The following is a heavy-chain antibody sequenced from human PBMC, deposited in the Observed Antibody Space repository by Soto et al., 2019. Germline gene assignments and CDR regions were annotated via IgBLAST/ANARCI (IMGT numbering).Heavy chain of an antibody. J-gene: IGHJ4*02. CDR3: ARDAYCSSTSCLSGGVY. V-gene: IGHV1-46*03. CDR2: INPSGGST. CDR1: GYTFTSYY. Sequence: ASVKVSCKASGYTFTSYYMHWVRQAPGQGLEWMGIINPSGGSTSYAQKFQGRVTMTRDTSTSTVYMELSSLRSEDTAVYYCARDAYCSSTSCLSGGVYWGQGTLVTVSS. D-gene: IGHD2-2*01.